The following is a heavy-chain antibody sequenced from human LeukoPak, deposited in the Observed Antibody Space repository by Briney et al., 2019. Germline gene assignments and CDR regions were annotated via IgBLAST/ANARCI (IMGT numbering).Heavy chain of an antibody. CDR3: AGRGDY. Sequence: SETLSLTCTVSGGSISSTYYYWGRIRQPPGKGLEWIGSIYYSGSTYYSPSLKSRVTISLDTSKNQFSLKLTSVTAADTAVYYCAGRGDYWGQGTLVTVSS. CDR1: GGSISSTYYY. J-gene: IGHJ4*02. CDR2: IYYSGST. V-gene: IGHV4-39*01.